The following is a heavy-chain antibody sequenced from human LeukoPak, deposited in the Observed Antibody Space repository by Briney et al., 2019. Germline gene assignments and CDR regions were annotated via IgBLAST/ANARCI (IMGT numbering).Heavy chain of an antibody. CDR1: GFTFSDYY. CDR3: ARESYYYDSSGYYVYYFDY. Sequence: PGGSLRLSCAASGFTFSDYYMSWIRQAPGKGLEWVSYISSSGSTIYYADSVKGRFTISRDNAKNSLYLQMLSLRAEDTAVYYCARESYYYDSSGYYVYYFDYWGQGTLVTVSS. D-gene: IGHD3-22*01. CDR2: ISSSGSTI. V-gene: IGHV3-11*01. J-gene: IGHJ4*02.